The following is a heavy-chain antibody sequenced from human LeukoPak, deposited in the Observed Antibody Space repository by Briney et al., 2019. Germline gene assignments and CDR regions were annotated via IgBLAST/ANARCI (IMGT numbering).Heavy chain of an antibody. V-gene: IGHV4-38-2*01. CDR1: GYSISTGRY. CDR2: VYHSGTT. D-gene: IGHD2-2*01. CDR3: ARSLSTAGIVF. J-gene: IGHJ4*02. Sequence: PSETLSLTCAVSGYSISTGRYWGWIRQPPGKGLEWIGSVYHSGTTYYNPSLKSRLTISVDTSNNQFSLNLRSVTAADTAVYYCARSLSTAGIVFWGQGTLVTVSS.